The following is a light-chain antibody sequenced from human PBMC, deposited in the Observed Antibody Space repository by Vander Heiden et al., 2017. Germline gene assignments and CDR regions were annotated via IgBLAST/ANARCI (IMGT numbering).Light chain of an antibody. V-gene: IGLV1-40*01. J-gene: IGLJ2*01. CDR3: QSFDSGLGVI. Sequence: QSLLTQPPSVSGAPGQTVIISCTGSSSNIGADYDVHWYQHLPGTAPKLLIYGNTLRASGVPDRFSGCKSATSASLAITGLQAEDEADYYCQSFDSGLGVIFGGGTRLTV. CDR2: GNT. CDR1: SSNIGADYD.